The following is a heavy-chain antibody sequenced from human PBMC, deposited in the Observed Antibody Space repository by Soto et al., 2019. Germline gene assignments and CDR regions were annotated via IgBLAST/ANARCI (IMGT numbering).Heavy chain of an antibody. D-gene: IGHD3-9*01. CDR1: GFTFSSYA. CDR3: AKDYVLRYFDWTPESDYYDGMDV. CDR2: ICGSGGST. J-gene: IGHJ6*02. Sequence: PGGSLRLSCAASGFTFSSYAMNWVRQAPGKGLEWISAICGSGGSTYYADSVKGRFTISRDNSKNTLYLQMNSLRAEDTAVYYCAKDYVLRYFDWTPESDYYDGMDVWGQGTTVTVSS. V-gene: IGHV3-23*01.